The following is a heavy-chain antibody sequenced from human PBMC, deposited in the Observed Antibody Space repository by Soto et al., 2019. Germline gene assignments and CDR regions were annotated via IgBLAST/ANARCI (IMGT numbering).Heavy chain of an antibody. D-gene: IGHD2-15*01. CDR2: IDYSGST. CDR1: GSSISSRSYY. V-gene: IGHV4-39*01. Sequence: PSETLSITCSVSGSSISSRSYYWGWIRQPPGRGLEWIGTIDYSGSTYYNPSLKSRVTISVDTSKNQFSLKLSSVTAADTAVYYCARGGWPHFDYWGQGTLLTVSS. J-gene: IGHJ4*02. CDR3: ARGGWPHFDY.